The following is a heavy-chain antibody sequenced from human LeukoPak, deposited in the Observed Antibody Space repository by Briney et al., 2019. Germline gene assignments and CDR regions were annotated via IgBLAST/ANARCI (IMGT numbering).Heavy chain of an antibody. Sequence: TLSLTCTVSGGSISSYYWSWIRQPPGKALEWLALIYWDDDKRYSPSLKNRLTITKDTSKNQVVLTMTNMDLVDTATYYCAHSEGFDFWGQGTLVTVSS. CDR1: GGSISSYYW. V-gene: IGHV2-5*08. CDR3: AHSEGFDF. J-gene: IGHJ4*02. CDR2: IYWDDDK.